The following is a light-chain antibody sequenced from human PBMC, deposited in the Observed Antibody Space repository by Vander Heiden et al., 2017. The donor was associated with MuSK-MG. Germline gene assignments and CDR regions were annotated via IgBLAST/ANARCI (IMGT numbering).Light chain of an antibody. CDR3: QQDHSSPIT. CDR1: QSISSW. V-gene: IGKV1-5*03. Sequence: DILMTQSPSTQSASVGDRVTITCRASQSISSWLAWYQQKPGKAPKLLIYKASSLESGVPSSFSGSGSGTEFTLTISSLQPDDFATYYCQQDHSSPITFGRGTKVEIK. CDR2: KAS. J-gene: IGKJ4*01.